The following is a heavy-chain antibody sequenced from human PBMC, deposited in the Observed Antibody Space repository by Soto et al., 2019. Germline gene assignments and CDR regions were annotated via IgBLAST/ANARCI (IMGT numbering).Heavy chain of an antibody. V-gene: IGHV4-39*01. J-gene: IGHJ3*02. CDR1: GGSISSSSYY. CDR3: ARSLPPGIAVAKDAFDI. Sequence: QLLESGPGLVKPSETLSLTCTVSGGSISSSSYYWGWIRQPPGKGLEWIGSIYYSGSTYYNPSLKSRVTISVDTSKNQFSLKLSSVTAADTAVYYCARSLPPGIAVAKDAFDIWGQGTMVTVSS. CDR2: IYYSGST. D-gene: IGHD6-19*01.